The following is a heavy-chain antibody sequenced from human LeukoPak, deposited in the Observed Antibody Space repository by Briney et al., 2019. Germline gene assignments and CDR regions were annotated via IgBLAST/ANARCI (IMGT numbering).Heavy chain of an antibody. CDR1: GFTFSNAW. J-gene: IGHJ3*02. V-gene: IGHV3-15*01. CDR3: TTEGPKDSHAFDI. D-gene: IGHD2-15*01. Sequence: NPGGSLRLSCAASGFTFSNAWMSWVRQAPGKGLEWVGRIKSKTDGGTTDYAAPVKGRFTISRDDSKNTLYLQMNSLKTEDTAVYYCTTEGPKDSHAFDIWGQGTMVTVSS. CDR2: IKSKTDGGTT.